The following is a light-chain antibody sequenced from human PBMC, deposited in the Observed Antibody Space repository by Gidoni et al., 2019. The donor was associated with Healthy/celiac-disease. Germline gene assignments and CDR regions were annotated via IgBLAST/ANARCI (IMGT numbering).Light chain of an antibody. V-gene: IGLV2-14*03. J-gene: IGLJ2*01. CDR1: RRDVGGYNY. CDR2: DVS. CDR3: SSYTSSSTVV. Sequence: QSALTQPASVSGSPGRSITISCTGTRRDVGGYNYVSWYQHHPGKAPKLMIYDVSNRPSGVSYRFSGSKSGNTVSLTISGLQAEDEADYYFSSYTSSSTVVFGGGTKLTVL.